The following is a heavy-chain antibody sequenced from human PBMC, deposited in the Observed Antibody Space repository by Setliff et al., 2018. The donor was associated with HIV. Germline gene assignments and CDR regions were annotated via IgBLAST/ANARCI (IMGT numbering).Heavy chain of an antibody. CDR1: GFTLHDFS. CDR2: INKDGHHT. D-gene: IGHD6-13*01. V-gene: IGHV3-43*01. CDR3: AKEHWGSNWSGLGV. Sequence: GGSLRLSCAASGFTLHDFSMHWVRQAPGKGLEWVSLINKDGHHTSYADSVRGRFTISRDNRKDSLYLQMNSLSTEDTALYYCAKEHWGSNWSGLGVWGQGTTVTVSS. J-gene: IGHJ6*02.